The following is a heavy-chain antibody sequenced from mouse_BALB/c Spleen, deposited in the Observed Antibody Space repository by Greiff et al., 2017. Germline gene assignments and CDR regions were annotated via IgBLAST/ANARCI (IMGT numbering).Heavy chain of an antibody. CDR2: ISYSGST. Sequence: VQLKESGPGLVKPSQSLSLTCTVTGYSITSDYAWNWIRQFPGNKLEWMGYISYSGSTSYNPSLKSRISITRDTSKNQFFLQLNSVTTEDTATYYCARLGYYGSSYAMDYWGLGTSVTVSS. CDR3: ARLGYYGSSYAMDY. J-gene: IGHJ4*01. CDR1: GYSITSDYA. D-gene: IGHD1-1*01. V-gene: IGHV3-2*02.